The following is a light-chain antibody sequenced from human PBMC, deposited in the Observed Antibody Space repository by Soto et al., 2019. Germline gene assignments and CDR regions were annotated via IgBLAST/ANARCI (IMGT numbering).Light chain of an antibody. CDR2: EAS. CDR1: QGISSW. V-gene: IGKV1-12*01. CDR3: QQAYSFPWT. Sequence: DIQMTQSPSSVSASVGDRVTISCRASQGISSWLAWYQQRPGKAPKLLIYEASSLHTGVPPRFSGSGSGTDFTLTISSLRPEDSATYVCQQAYSFPWTFGQGTKVEIK. J-gene: IGKJ1*01.